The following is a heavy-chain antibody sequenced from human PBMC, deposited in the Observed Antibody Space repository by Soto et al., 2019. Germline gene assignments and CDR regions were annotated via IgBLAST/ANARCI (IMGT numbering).Heavy chain of an antibody. D-gene: IGHD2-2*01. V-gene: IGHV3-11*01. CDR2: ISSSGSTI. CDR3: ARDSNLEYCISTSCYGNWFDP. Sequence: PGGSLRLSCAASGFTFSDYYMSWIRQAPGKGLEWVSYISSSGSTIYYADSVKGRFTISRDNAKNSLYLQMNSLRAEDTAVYYCARDSNLEYCISTSCYGNWFDPWGQGTLVTVSS. J-gene: IGHJ5*02. CDR1: GFTFSDYY.